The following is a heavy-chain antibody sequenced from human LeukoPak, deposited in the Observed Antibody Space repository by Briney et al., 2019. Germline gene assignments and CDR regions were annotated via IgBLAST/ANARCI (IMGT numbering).Heavy chain of an antibody. CDR1: GFTFSTYW. J-gene: IGHJ3*02. V-gene: IGHV3-7*01. D-gene: IGHD3-9*01. Sequence: GGSLRLSCTASGFTFSTYWMNWVRQAPGKGLEWVANIKEDRSEKYYVDSVKGRFTISRDNAKNSLYLQMNSLRAEDTAVYYCAKEYEIFVGAFDIWGQGTMVTVSS. CDR3: AKEYEIFVGAFDI. CDR2: IKEDRSEK.